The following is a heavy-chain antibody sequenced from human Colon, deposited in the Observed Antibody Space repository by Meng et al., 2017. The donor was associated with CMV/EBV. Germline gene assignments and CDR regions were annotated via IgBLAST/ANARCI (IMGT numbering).Heavy chain of an antibody. V-gene: IGHV1-8*01. CDR3: ARGNSWFVF. CDR2: MDPGSGNS. Sequence: QVHLVQYGAEVKKPGAPVKVSCRASGYSFGSYDLNWVRLTDGQGLEWVAWMDPGSGNSTHAQRLQGRISLTRDTSTTTAYLELTNLRSEDTAVYFCARGNSWFVFWGQGTLVTVSS. J-gene: IGHJ5*01. CDR1: GYSFGSYD.